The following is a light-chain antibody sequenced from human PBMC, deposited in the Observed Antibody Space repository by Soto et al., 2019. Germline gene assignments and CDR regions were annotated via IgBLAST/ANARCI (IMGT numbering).Light chain of an antibody. CDR2: GAS. Sequence: IALTQSPGTLSLSPGERATLSCRASQRVSSNYVAWYQHKPGQAPRLLIHGASIRATGIPDRFSGSGSGTEFTLTISRLEPEDFAVYYCHQYGTLPYVFVQGTKLQIK. V-gene: IGKV3-20*01. CDR3: HQYGTLPYV. J-gene: IGKJ2*01. CDR1: QRVSSNY.